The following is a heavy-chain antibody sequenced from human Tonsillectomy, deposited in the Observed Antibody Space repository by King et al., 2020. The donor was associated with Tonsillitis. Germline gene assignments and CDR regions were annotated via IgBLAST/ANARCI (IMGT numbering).Heavy chain of an antibody. CDR2: IYYSGST. J-gene: IGHJ5*02. V-gene: IGHV4-39*01. D-gene: IGHD3-10*01. CDR3: AKHPIIMVRGVMGRVNWFDP. Sequence: LQLQESGPGLVKPSETLSLTCTVSGGSISSSSYYWGWIRQPPGKGLEWIGSIYYSGSTYYNPSLKSRVTISVDTSKNQFSLRLSSVTAADTTVYYCAKHPIIMVRGVMGRVNWFDPWVQGTLVTVSS. CDR1: GGSISSSSYY.